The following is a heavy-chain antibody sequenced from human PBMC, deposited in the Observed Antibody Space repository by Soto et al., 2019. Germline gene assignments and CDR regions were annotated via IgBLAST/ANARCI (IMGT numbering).Heavy chain of an antibody. J-gene: IGHJ6*02. CDR1: GFTFSDYY. D-gene: IGHD1-26*01. CDR3: ARCATGWELLGYYYYGMDV. Sequence: PGGSLRLSCAASGFTFSDYYMSWSRQGPGQGLGWVSYMSSSGSTIYYADSVKGRFTISRDNAKNTLYLQMNSLRAEDTAVYYCARCATGWELLGYYYYGMDVWGQGTTVTVSS. CDR2: MSSSGSTI. V-gene: IGHV3-11*01.